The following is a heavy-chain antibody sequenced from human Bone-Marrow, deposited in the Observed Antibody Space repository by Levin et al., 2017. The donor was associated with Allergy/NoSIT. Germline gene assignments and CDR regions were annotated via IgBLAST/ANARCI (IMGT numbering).Heavy chain of an antibody. CDR2: MNPNSGNT. CDR3: ARAHYYDSSGYHARYYYYGMDV. Sequence: GESLKISCKASGYTFTSYDINWVRQATGQGLEWMGWMNPNSGNTGYAQKFQGRVTMTRNTSISTAYMELSSLRSEDTAVYYCARAHYYDSSGYHARYYYYGMDVWGQGTTVTVSS. CDR1: GYTFTSYD. J-gene: IGHJ6*02. V-gene: IGHV1-8*01. D-gene: IGHD3-22*01.